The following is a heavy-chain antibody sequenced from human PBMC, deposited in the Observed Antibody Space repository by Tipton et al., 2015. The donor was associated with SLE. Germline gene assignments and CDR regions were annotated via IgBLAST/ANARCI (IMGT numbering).Heavy chain of an antibody. CDR3: ARDEIIVIPASRYSYHYMDV. J-gene: IGHJ6*03. CDR1: GASISSGGYF. V-gene: IGHV4-30-2*01. CDR2: IDHSGST. Sequence: TLSLTCAVSGASISSGGYFWSWIRQPPGKGLEWMGYIDHSGSTFYNPSLKSRVTISVDGSNNQFSLKLNSVTAADTAVYYCARDEIIVIPASRYSYHYMDVWGRGTTVTVSS. D-gene: IGHD3-16*02.